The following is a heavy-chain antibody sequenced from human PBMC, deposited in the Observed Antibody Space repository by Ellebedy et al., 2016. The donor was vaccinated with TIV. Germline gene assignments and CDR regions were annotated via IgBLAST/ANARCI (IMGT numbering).Heavy chain of an antibody. J-gene: IGHJ4*02. CDR3: ATTYYDNSGYWDY. D-gene: IGHD3-22*01. CDR2: FDPEDGET. CDR1: GYNITKLS. Sequence: ASVKVSXXVSGYNITKLSMHWVRQAPGKGLEWMGGFDPEDGETTYAREFQGRVTMTEDTSTDTAYMELSSLRSEDTAVYFCATTYYDNSGYWDYWGQGTLVTVSS. V-gene: IGHV1-24*01.